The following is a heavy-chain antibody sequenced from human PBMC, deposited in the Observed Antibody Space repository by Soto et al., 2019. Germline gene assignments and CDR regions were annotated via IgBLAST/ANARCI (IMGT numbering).Heavy chain of an antibody. V-gene: IGHV1-18*01. CDR1: GSTFTNYG. D-gene: IGHD2-2*01. J-gene: IGHJ4*02. Sequence: QVQLVQSGVEVKKPGASVKVSCQASGSTFTNYGITWLRQAPGQGLEWMGWVSAYNRNTNYAQRFQDRVTMTTDPYKRTAYMELRNLKSDATAIYFWARERQYEPLLYWGQGTVVTVSS. CDR3: ARERQYEPLLY. CDR2: VSAYNRNT.